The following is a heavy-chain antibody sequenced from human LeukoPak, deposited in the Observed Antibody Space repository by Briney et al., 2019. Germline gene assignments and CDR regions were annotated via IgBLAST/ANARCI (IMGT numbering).Heavy chain of an antibody. CDR3: ARPIIGYCSSTSCYYGMDV. Sequence: SVKVSCKASGGTFSSYAISWVRQAPGQGLEWMGRIIPILGIANYAQKFQGRVTITADKSTSTAYMELSSLRSGDTAVYYCARPIIGYCSSTSCYYGMDVWGQGTTVTVSS. CDR1: GGTFSSYA. J-gene: IGHJ6*02. D-gene: IGHD2-2*01. V-gene: IGHV1-69*04. CDR2: IIPILGIA.